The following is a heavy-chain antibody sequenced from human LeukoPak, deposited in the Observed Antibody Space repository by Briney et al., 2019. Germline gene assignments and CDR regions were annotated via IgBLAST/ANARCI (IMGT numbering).Heavy chain of an antibody. CDR1: GGSISSSSYY. CDR3: ARDIFHYRAAVAQIQGDYYYGMDV. J-gene: IGHJ6*02. D-gene: IGHD6-19*01. V-gene: IGHV4-39*07. Sequence: RSETLSLTCTVSGGSISSSSYYWGWIRQPPGKGLEWIGSIYYSGSTYYNPSLKSRVTISVDTSKNQFSLKLSSVTAADTAVYYCARDIFHYRAAVAQIQGDYYYGMDVWGQGTTVTVSS. CDR2: IYYSGST.